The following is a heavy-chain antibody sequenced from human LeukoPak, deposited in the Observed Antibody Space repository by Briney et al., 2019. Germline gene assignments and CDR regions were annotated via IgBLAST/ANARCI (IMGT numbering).Heavy chain of an antibody. J-gene: IGHJ4*02. CDR1: GFTFSSYA. CDR3: ARDLYY. CDR2: ISYDGSNK. Sequence: PGRSLRLSCAASGFTFSSYAMHWVRQAPGKGLEWVAVISYDGSNKYYADSVKGRFTISRDNSKNTLYLQMNSLRAEDTAVYYCARDLYYWGQGTLVTASS. V-gene: IGHV3-30*04.